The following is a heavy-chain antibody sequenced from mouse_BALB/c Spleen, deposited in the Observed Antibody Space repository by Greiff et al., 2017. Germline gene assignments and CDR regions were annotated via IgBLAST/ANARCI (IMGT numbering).Heavy chain of an antibody. CDR1: GYTFTSYW. J-gene: IGHJ4*01. CDR2: INPSNGRT. Sequence: QVQLQQPGAELVKPGASVKLSCKASGYTFTSYWMHWVKQRPGQGLEWIGEINPSNGRTNYNEKFKSKATLTVDKSSSTAYMQLSSLTSEDSAVYYCARGHPTVLDYWGQGTSVTVSS. CDR3: ARGHPTVLDY. V-gene: IGHV1S81*02. D-gene: IGHD1-1*01.